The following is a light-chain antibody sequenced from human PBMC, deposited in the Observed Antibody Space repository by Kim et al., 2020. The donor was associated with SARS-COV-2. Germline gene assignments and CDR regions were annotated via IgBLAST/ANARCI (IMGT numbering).Light chain of an antibody. V-gene: IGKV1-27*01. CDR1: QGFSNC. Sequence: DIQLTQSPSSLSASVGDRVTITCRANQGFSNCLAWYQQKPGRVPSLLIYSASTLQSGVPSRFSGSGSGTDFTLTISSLQPEDVATYYCQKYDDAPLTFGQGTRLEIK. J-gene: IGKJ5*01. CDR2: SAS. CDR3: QKYDDAPLT.